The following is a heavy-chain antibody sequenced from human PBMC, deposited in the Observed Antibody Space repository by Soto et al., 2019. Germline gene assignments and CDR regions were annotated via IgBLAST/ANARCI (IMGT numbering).Heavy chain of an antibody. CDR2: ISVDSGNT. D-gene: IGHD3-10*01. CDR3: ARFNGSGTNYYMDV. J-gene: IGHJ6*03. CDR1: GYILTSYG. V-gene: IGHV1-18*01. Sequence: QVQLVQSGAELKKPGASAKVSCKASGYILTSYGISWVRQAPGQGLEWMAWISVDSGNTNYAQNFQGRVTMNTDTSASTAHMELRSLRSDDTAVYYCARFNGSGTNYYMDVWGKGATVIFSS.